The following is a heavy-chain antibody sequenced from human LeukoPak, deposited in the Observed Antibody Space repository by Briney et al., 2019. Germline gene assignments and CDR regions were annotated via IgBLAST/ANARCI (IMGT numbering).Heavy chain of an antibody. CDR3: ARQRPTIIAVAVDAFDI. CDR1: GFTFSNAW. D-gene: IGHD6-19*01. Sequence: SGGSLRLSCAASGFTFSNAWMSWIRQPPGKGLEWIGYIYYSGSTNYNPSLKSRVTISVDTSKNQFSLKLSSVTAADTAVYYCARQRPTIIAVAVDAFDIWGQGTMVTVSS. CDR2: IYYSGST. V-gene: IGHV4-59*08. J-gene: IGHJ3*02.